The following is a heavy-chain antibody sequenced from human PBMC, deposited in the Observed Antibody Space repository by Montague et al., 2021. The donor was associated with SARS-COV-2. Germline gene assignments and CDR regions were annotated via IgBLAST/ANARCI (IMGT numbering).Heavy chain of an antibody. D-gene: IGHD2-2*01. V-gene: IGHV4-39*01. CDR1: GGSISSSSYY. Sequence: SETLSLTCTVSGGSISSSSYYWVWIRQPPGKGLEWIGSIHYSGSTYYNPSLKSRVTISVDTSKKHFSLKLSSVTAADTAVYFCAAQSSGAFCSSSSSYVWFDPWGQGTLVTVSS. CDR3: AAQSSGAFCSSSSSYVWFDP. CDR2: IHYSGST. J-gene: IGHJ5*02.